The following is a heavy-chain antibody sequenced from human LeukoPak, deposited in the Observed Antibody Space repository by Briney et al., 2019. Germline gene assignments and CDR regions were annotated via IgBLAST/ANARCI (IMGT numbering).Heavy chain of an antibody. CDR3: ARSGIAVAGSLFDY. CDR1: GGSISSYY. CDR2: IYYSGST. V-gene: IGHV4-59*08. J-gene: IGHJ4*02. Sequence: SGTLSLTCTVSGGSISSYYWSWIRQPPGKGLEWIGYIYYSGSTNYNPSLKSRVTISVDTSKNQFSLKLSSVTAADTAVYYCARSGIAVAGSLFDYWGQGTLVTVSS. D-gene: IGHD6-19*01.